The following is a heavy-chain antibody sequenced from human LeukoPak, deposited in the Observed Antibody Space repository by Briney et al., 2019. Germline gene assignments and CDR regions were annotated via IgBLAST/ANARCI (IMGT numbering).Heavy chain of an antibody. CDR1: GFTFSRYG. Sequence: GGSLRLSCAASGFTFSRYGMHWVRQAPGKGLEWVAVISYDGSDKYYADSVKGRFTISRDNSKNTLYLQMNSLRGEDTAVYYCARDFDYDFWSGYSVTPSMGYFDYWGQGTLVTVSS. CDR3: ARDFDYDFWSGYSVTPSMGYFDY. J-gene: IGHJ4*02. V-gene: IGHV3-30*03. CDR2: ISYDGSDK. D-gene: IGHD3-3*01.